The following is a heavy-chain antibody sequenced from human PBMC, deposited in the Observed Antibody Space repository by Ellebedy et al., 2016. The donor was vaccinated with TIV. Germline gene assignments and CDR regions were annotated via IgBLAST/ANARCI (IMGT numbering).Heavy chain of an antibody. D-gene: IGHD2-2*01. CDR2: FSHSGST. V-gene: IGHV4-34*01. Sequence: MPSETLSLTFAVHGGSFSGYYWSWIRQPPGKGLEWIGEFSHSGSTNYNPSLKSRVSVSVDTSKNQFSLRLSSVTAADTAVYYCARVPLPPAANHDAFDIWGQGTMVTVSS. CDR3: ARVPLPPAANHDAFDI. J-gene: IGHJ3*02. CDR1: GGSFSGYY.